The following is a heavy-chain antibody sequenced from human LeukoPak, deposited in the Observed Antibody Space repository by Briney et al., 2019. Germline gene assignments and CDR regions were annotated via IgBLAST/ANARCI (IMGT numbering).Heavy chain of an antibody. D-gene: IGHD3-10*01. J-gene: IGHJ4*02. CDR3: ARDSRFGKLLIPYFDY. Sequence: GGSLTLSCAASGFTCSSYNINWVRQAPGKGLEWVSYISRSGSSIYYADSVKGRFTISRDNAKNSVYPQMNSLSDEDTAVYRCARDSRFGKLLIPYFDYWGQGTLVTVSS. CDR2: ISRSGSSI. CDR1: GFTCSSYN. V-gene: IGHV3-48*02.